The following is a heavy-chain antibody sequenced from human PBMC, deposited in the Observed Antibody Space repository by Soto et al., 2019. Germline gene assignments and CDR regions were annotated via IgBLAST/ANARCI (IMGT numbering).Heavy chain of an antibody. CDR1: GFTFSSYA. CDR2: ISGSGGST. Sequence: EVQLLESGGGLVQPGGSLRLSCAASGFTFSSYAMSWVRQAPGKGLEWVSAISGSGGSTYYADSVKGRFTISRDNSKSTLDLQKNRLRDEDTAVHYCAKAAPNQRRVRVCIYYCGMDVWGQGTTVSVSS. D-gene: IGHD6-25*01. V-gene: IGHV3-23*01. CDR3: AKAAPNQRRVRVCIYYCGMDV. J-gene: IGHJ6*02.